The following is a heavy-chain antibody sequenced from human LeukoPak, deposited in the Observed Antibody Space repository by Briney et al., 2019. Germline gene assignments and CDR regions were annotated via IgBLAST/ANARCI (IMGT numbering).Heavy chain of an antibody. J-gene: IGHJ4*02. Sequence: GGSLRLSCAASGFTFSSYAMSWVRQAPGKGLEWVSAISGSGGSTYYADSVKGRFTISRDNSKNQLYLQMNSLRAEDTAVYYCAKDRGGLGPLGYFDYWGQGTLVTVSS. D-gene: IGHD3-16*01. CDR3: AKDRGGLGPLGYFDY. V-gene: IGHV3-23*01. CDR1: GFTFSSYA. CDR2: ISGSGGST.